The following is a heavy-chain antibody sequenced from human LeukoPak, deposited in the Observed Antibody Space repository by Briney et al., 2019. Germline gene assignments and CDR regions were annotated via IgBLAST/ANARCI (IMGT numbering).Heavy chain of an antibody. V-gene: IGHV3-30*03. CDR2: ISYDGSSK. Sequence: AGGSLRLSCAASGFTFSSYGMHWVRQAPGKGLEWVAVISYDGSSKYYADSVKGRFTISRDNSKNTLYLQMNSLRAEDTAVYYCARGDSVEMATTGFQSGGAFDIWGQGTMVTVSS. CDR1: GFTFSSYG. CDR3: ARGDSVEMATTGFQSGGAFDI. D-gene: IGHD5-24*01. J-gene: IGHJ3*02.